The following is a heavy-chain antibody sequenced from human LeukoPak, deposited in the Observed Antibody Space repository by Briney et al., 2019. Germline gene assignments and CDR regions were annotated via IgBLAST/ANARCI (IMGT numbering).Heavy chain of an antibody. D-gene: IGHD2-21*01. CDR3: ATDRAYGQFLWGNDY. CDR1: GFTFSSYE. Sequence: GGSLRLSCAASGFTFSSYEMNWVRQAPGKGLEWAAYISTTGRYKYYADSVKGRFTISRDNVKNLLYVQMNSLRAEDAALYYCATDRAYGQFLWGNDYWGQGTLVTVSS. V-gene: IGHV3-48*03. J-gene: IGHJ4*02. CDR2: ISTTGRYK.